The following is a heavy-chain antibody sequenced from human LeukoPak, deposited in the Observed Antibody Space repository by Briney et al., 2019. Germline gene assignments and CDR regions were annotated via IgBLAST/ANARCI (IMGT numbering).Heavy chain of an antibody. J-gene: IGHJ4*02. D-gene: IGHD6-19*01. V-gene: IGHV4-4*07. CDR3: ARDRGSSGWDFDY. CDR2: IYTSGST. Sequence: SETLSLTCTVSGGSISSYYWSWIRQPAAQGLELIGRIYTSGSTNYNPSPKRRVTMSVDTSKNQFSLKLSSVAAADTAVYYCARDRGSSGWDFDYWGQGTLVTVSS. CDR1: GGSISSYY.